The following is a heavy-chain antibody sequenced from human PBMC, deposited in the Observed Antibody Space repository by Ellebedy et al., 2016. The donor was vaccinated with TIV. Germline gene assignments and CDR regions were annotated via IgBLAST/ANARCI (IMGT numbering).Heavy chain of an antibody. CDR2: IHHTGGT. V-gene: IGHV4-4*02. Sequence: MPSETLSLTCAVSGGSISSSDWWSWVRQPPGKGLEWIGEIHHTGGTNYNPSLKSRVTISVDTSKNQFSLELSSVTAADTAVYYCARFRDGSNCFDYWGQGILVTVSS. CDR3: ARFRDGSNCFDY. CDR1: GGSISSSDW. D-gene: IGHD5-24*01. J-gene: IGHJ4*02.